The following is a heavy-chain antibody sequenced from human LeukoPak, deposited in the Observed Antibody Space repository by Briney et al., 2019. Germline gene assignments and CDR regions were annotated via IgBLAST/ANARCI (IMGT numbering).Heavy chain of an antibody. D-gene: IGHD2-21*02. Sequence: GGSLRLSCAASGFTFSSYAMHWVRQAPGKGLEWVAVISYDGSNKYYADSVKGRFTISRDNSKNTLYLQMNSLRAEDTAVYYCAKDGEGGDCCEYYFDYWGQGTLVTVSS. CDR2: ISYDGSNK. V-gene: IGHV3-30-3*01. J-gene: IGHJ4*02. CDR1: GFTFSSYA. CDR3: AKDGEGGDCCEYYFDY.